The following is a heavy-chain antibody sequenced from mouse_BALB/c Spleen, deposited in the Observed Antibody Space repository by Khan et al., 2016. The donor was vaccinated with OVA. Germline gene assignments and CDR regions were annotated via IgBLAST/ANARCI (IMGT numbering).Heavy chain of an antibody. CDR3: VSIDEGY. J-gene: IGHJ2*01. V-gene: IGHV9-3-1*01. CDR2: TNTSPGEP. Sequence: QIQLVQSGPELKKPGETVKISCKAFGYTFKDYVMNWVKQSPGEGFKWMGWTNTSPGEPTYAEDFEGRSAFSLDTSANTAFLQISSLKDEDTVTYFYVSIDEGYCRQGTAHPVSS. CDR1: GYTFKDYV.